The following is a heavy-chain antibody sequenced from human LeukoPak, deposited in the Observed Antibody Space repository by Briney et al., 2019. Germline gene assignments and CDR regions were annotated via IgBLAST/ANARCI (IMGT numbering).Heavy chain of an antibody. CDR3: ARDRRIQTVFDY. CDR1: GFTFSSYS. J-gene: IGHJ4*02. V-gene: IGHV3-21*01. Sequence: GGSLRLSCAASGFTFSSYSMNWVRQAPGKGLEWVSSISSSSSYIYYADSVKGRFTISRDNAKNSLYLQMNSLRAEDTAVYYCARDRRIQTVFDYWGQGTLVTVSS. D-gene: IGHD2-15*01. CDR2: ISSSSSYI.